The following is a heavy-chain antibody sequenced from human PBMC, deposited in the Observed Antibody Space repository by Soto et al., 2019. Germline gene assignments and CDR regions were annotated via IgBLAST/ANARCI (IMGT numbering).Heavy chain of an antibody. V-gene: IGHV4-39*01. Sequence: QLQLQESGPGLVNPSETLSLTCRVSDGSMNSDSSSWGLIRQPPGKGLEWIGVITHSGSTYHNLSLKGRVTMSVDASRNQFSLKLTSMTAADTAVYYCARLGGYVSVGYYYLWDSWGQGTLVTVSS. J-gene: IGHJ4*02. D-gene: IGHD3-22*01. CDR1: DGSMNSDSSS. CDR2: ITHSGST. CDR3: ARLGGYVSVGYYYLWDS.